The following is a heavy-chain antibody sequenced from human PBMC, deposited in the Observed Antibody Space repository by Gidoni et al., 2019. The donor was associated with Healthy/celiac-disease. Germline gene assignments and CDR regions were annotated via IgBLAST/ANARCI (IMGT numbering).Heavy chain of an antibody. CDR1: GYTFTGYY. D-gene: IGHD1-26*01. J-gene: IGHJ6*02. Sequence: QVQLVQSGAEVKTPGASVKVSCKASGYTFTGYYMHWVRQAPGQGREWMGWINPNSGGTNDAQKFQGRVTMTRDTSISTAYMELSRLRSDDTAVYYCASGIVGATAYYYYGMDVWGQGTTVTVSS. CDR3: ASGIVGATAYYYYGMDV. V-gene: IGHV1-2*02. CDR2: INPNSGGT.